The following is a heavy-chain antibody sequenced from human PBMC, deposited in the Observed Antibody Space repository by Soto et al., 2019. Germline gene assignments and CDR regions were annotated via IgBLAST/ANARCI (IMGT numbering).Heavy chain of an antibody. J-gene: IGHJ4*02. D-gene: IGHD3-10*01. CDR1: GGSISSAGYT. CDR3: ATYGSGSYYPTTFDY. V-gene: IGHV4-31*03. CDR2: IYYSGST. Sequence: QVQLQESGPGLVKPSQTLSLTCTVSGGSISSAGYTWSGIRQHPGKGLEWIGYIYYSGSTYYNPSLKRRVTISVDTSKSQCSLKLSSVPAADTAVYYCATYGSGSYYPTTFDYWGQGTLVTVSS.